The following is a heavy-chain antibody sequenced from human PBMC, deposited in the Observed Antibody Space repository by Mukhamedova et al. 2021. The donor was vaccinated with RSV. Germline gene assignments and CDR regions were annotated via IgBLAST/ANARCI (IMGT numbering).Heavy chain of an antibody. V-gene: IGHV3-49*02. CDR3: TRPKWFGELLLAY. Sequence: ATEYAASVKGRFTISRDDSKSIAYLQMNSLKTEDTAVYYCTRPKWFGELLLAYWGQGTLAPVSS. CDR2: AT. J-gene: IGHJ4*02. D-gene: IGHD3-10*01.